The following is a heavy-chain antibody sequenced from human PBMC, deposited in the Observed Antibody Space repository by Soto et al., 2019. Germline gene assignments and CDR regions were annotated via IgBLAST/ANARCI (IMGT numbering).Heavy chain of an antibody. V-gene: IGHV3-74*01. CDR1: GFTFSSHF. CDR3: ARARYSSSSASYYYGMDV. Sequence: PGGSLRLSCAASGFTFSSHFMHWVRQAPGKGLVWVSRINSDGSSTSYADSVKGRFTISRDNAKNTLYLQMNSLRAEDTAVYYCARARYSSSSASYYYGMDVWGQGTTVTVSS. J-gene: IGHJ6*02. D-gene: IGHD6-6*01. CDR2: INSDGSST.